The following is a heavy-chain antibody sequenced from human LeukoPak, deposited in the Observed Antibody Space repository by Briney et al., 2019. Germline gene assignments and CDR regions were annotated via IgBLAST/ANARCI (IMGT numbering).Heavy chain of an antibody. D-gene: IGHD2-8*01. CDR1: GFTFSSYG. CDR2: IRYDGSNK. J-gene: IGHJ6*03. V-gene: IGHV3-30*02. CDR3: AKDRCSNGVGCYYYYMDV. Sequence: GGSLRLSCAASGFTFSSYGMHWVRQAPGKGLEWVAFIRYDGSNKYYADSVKGRFTISRDNSKNTLYLQMNSLRAEDTAVYYCAKDRCSNGVGCYYYYMDVWGKGTTVTISS.